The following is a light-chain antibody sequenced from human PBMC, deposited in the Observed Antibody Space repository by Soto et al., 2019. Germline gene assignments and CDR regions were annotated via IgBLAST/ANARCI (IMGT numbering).Light chain of an antibody. J-gene: IGLJ1*01. CDR2: EVS. V-gene: IGLV2-14*01. Sequence: QSVLTQPDSVSGSPGQSITISCTGSTSDVGAYNYVSWYKHHPGQAPQLMIYEVSNRPSGVSNRFSGSKSGNTASLTISGLQSDDEGDYYCSSKTSTSSPFVFGTGTKLTV. CDR1: TSDVGAYNY. CDR3: SSKTSTSSPFV.